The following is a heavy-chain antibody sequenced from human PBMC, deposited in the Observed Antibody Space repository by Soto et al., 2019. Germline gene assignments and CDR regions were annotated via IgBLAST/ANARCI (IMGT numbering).Heavy chain of an antibody. CDR2: ITYSGVIT. CDR3: ALTTGDLGRRGYFDS. Sequence: ASLRLSCAASGFTFSAYAMSWVRQAAGKGLEWVSAITYSGVITYYADSVKGRFTISRDNSKNTLYLQMDSLRAEDTAVYYCALTTGDLGRRGYFDSWGQGTLVTVSS. V-gene: IGHV3-23*01. CDR1: GFTFSAYA. D-gene: IGHD7-27*01. J-gene: IGHJ4*02.